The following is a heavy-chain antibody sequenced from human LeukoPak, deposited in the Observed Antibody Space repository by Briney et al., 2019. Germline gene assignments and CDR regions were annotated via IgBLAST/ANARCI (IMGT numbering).Heavy chain of an antibody. J-gene: IGHJ4*02. CDR1: GFTFSSYS. V-gene: IGHV3-21*01. CDR3: ARNTQGASGYPEY. CDR2: ISSSSSYI. D-gene: IGHD3-22*01. Sequence: GGSPRLSCAASGFTFSSYSMNWVRQAPGKGLEWVSSISSSSSYIYYADSVKGRFTISRDNAKNSLYLQMNSLRAEDTAVYYCARNTQGASGYPEYWGQGTLVTVSS.